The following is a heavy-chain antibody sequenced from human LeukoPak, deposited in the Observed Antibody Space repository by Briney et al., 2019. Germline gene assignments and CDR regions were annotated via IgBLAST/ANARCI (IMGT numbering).Heavy chain of an antibody. V-gene: IGHV3-30*18. Sequence: TGGSLRLSCAASGFTFSSYGMHWVRQAPGKGLEWVAVISYDGSNKYYADSVKGRFTISRDNSKNTLYLQMNSLRAEDTAVYYCANEDRRKAVTRSPPDYWGQGTLVTVSS. CDR3: ANEDRRKAVTRSPPDY. D-gene: IGHD4-17*01. CDR1: GFTFSSYG. J-gene: IGHJ4*02. CDR2: ISYDGSNK.